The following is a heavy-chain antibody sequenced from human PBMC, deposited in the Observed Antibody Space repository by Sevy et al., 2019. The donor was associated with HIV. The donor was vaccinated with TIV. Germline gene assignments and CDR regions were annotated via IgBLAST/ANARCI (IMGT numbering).Heavy chain of an antibody. CDR2: INHSGST. J-gene: IGHJ4*02. V-gene: IGHV4-34*01. Sequence: SETLSLTCAVYGGSFSGYYWSWIRQPPGKGLEWIGEINHSGSTNYNPSLKSRVTISVDTSKNQFSLKLSSVTAADTAVYYCARVAYYDTLTGDYYFDYWGQGTLVTVSS. CDR3: ARVAYYDTLTGDYYFDY. D-gene: IGHD3-9*01. CDR1: GGSFSGYY.